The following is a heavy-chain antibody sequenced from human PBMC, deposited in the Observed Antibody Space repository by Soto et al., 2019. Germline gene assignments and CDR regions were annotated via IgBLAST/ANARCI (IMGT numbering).Heavy chain of an antibody. D-gene: IGHD2-15*01. V-gene: IGHV4-59*08. CDR3: ARQRADCSGGSCYSFYYYYYMDV. J-gene: IGHJ6*03. CDR2: IYYSGST. CDR1: GGSISSYY. Sequence: SEILSLTCTVSGGSISSYYWSWIRQPPGKGLEWIGYIYYSGSTNYNPSLKSRVTISVDTSKNQFSLKLSSVTAADTAVYYCARQRADCSGGSCYSFYYYYYMDVWGKGTTVTVSS.